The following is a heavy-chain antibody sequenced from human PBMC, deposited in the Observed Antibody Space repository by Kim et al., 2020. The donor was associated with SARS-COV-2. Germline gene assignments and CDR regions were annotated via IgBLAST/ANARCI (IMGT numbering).Heavy chain of an antibody. J-gene: IGHJ5*02. Sequence: SQTLSLTCAISGDRVSSNSAAWNWIRQSPSRGLEWLGRTYYRSKWYNDYAVSVKSRITINPDTSKNQFSLQLNSVTPEDTAVYYCARGLELQRINWFDPWGQGTMVTVSS. CDR3: ARGLELQRINWFDP. D-gene: IGHD1-7*01. V-gene: IGHV6-1*01. CDR2: TYYRSKWYN. CDR1: GDRVSSNSAA.